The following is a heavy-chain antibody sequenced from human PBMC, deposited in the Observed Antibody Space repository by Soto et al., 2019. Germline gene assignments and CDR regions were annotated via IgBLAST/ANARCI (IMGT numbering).Heavy chain of an antibody. Sequence: GGSLRLSCAASGFIFSSYAMSWVRQAPGKGLEWVSAISGSDGSTYYADSVKGRFTISRDNSRNTLYLQMNSLRAEDTAVYYCVKDGVAHIPLYTSGSSYDHWGQGTLVTVSS. CDR1: GFIFSSYA. D-gene: IGHD3-22*01. CDR2: ISGSDGST. J-gene: IGHJ4*02. CDR3: VKDGVAHIPLYTSGSSYDH. V-gene: IGHV3-23*01.